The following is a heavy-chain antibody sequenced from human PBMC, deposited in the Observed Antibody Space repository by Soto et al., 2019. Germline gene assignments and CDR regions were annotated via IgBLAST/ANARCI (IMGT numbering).Heavy chain of an antibody. CDR3: ARGRYDSSGYYQAEFDY. J-gene: IGHJ4*02. D-gene: IGHD3-22*01. CDR1: GYTFTSYD. Sequence: QVQLVQSGAEVKKPGASVKVSCKASGYTFTSYDINWVRQATGQGLEWMGWMNPNSGNTGYAQKFQGRVTMTRNTSISTAYMELRSLRSEDTAVYYCARGRYDSSGYYQAEFDYWGQGPLVTVSS. V-gene: IGHV1-8*01. CDR2: MNPNSGNT.